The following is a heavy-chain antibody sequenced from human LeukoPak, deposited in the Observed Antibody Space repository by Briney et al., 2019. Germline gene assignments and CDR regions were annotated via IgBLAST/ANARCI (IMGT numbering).Heavy chain of an antibody. CDR1: GYPFTSYG. D-gene: IGHD1-26*01. V-gene: IGHV1-18*01. CDR3: AREREGGSPKN. CDR2: ISAYSGNT. J-gene: IGHJ4*02. Sequence: ASVKVSCKASGYPFTSYGISWVRQAPGQGLEWMGWISAYSGNTNYAQKLQGRVTMTRDMSTSTVYMELSSLRSEDTAVYYCAREREGGSPKNWGQGTLVTVSS.